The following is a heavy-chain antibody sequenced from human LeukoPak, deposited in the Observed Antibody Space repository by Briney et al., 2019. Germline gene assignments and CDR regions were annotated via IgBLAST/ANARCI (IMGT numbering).Heavy chain of an antibody. J-gene: IGHJ5*02. CDR1: GGSISSSSYY. Sequence: SETLSLTCTVSGGSISSSSYYWGWIRQPPGKGLEWIGSIYYSGSTYYNPSLKSRVTISVDTSKNQFPLKLSSVTAADTAVYYCARQSGHYDILTGYYFRYNWFDPWGQGTLVTVSS. D-gene: IGHD3-9*01. V-gene: IGHV4-39*01. CDR3: ARQSGHYDILTGYYFRYNWFDP. CDR2: IYYSGST.